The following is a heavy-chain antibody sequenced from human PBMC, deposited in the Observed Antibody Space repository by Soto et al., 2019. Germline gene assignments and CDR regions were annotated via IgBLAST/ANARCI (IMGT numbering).Heavy chain of an antibody. CDR1: GYSFTNSW. J-gene: IGHJ4*02. Sequence: GESLKISCQGSGYSFTNSWIAWVRQMPGEGLEWMGIIYPGDSDTRYSPSFQGQVTISADKSINTAYLQWSSLKASDTAMYYRARRGGFGRMYYFDYWGQGTLVTVSS. CDR3: ARRGGFGRMYYFDY. CDR2: IYPGDSDT. V-gene: IGHV5-51*01. D-gene: IGHD3-10*01.